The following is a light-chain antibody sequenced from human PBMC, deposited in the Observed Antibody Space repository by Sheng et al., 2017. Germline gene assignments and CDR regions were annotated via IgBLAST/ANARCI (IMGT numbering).Light chain of an antibody. CDR1: QGISSA. V-gene: IGKV1D-13*01. J-gene: IGKJ2*01. CDR3: QQYDNLSYT. CDR2: DAS. Sequence: GDRVTITCRASQGISSALAWYQQKPGKAPKLLIYDASSLESGVPSRFSGSGSGTDFTFTISSLQPEDIATYYCQQYDNLSYTFGQGTKLEIK.